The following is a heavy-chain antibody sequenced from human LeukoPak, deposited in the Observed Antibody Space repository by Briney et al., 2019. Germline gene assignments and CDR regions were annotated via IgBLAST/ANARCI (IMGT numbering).Heavy chain of an antibody. J-gene: IGHJ3*02. Sequence: GASVKVSCKASGYTFTSYAMHWVRQAPGQRLEWMGWINAGNGNTKYSQKFQGRVTITRDTSASTAYMELSSLRSEDTAVYYCARDSDYGGIINAFDIWGQGTMVTVSS. CDR1: GYTFTSYA. CDR2: INAGNGNT. D-gene: IGHD4-23*01. V-gene: IGHV1-3*01. CDR3: ARDSDYGGIINAFDI.